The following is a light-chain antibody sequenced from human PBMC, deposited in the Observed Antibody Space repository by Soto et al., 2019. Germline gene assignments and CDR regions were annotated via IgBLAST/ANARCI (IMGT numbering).Light chain of an antibody. CDR3: QQLNSDLPIT. V-gene: IGKV1-5*01. CDR2: DAS. CDR1: QSISSW. Sequence: DIQMTQSPSTLSASVGDRVTITCRASQSISSWLAWYQQKPGKAPKLLIYDASSLESGVPSRFSGSGSGTEFTLTISSLQPDDFAAYYCQQLNSDLPITFGQGTRLEIK. J-gene: IGKJ5*01.